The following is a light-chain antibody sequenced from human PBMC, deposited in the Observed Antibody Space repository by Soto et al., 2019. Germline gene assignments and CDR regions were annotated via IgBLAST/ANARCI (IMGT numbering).Light chain of an antibody. CDR1: QSINSE. CDR2: GAS. J-gene: IGKJ2*01. V-gene: IGKV3-15*01. CDR3: QQDGNSPLT. Sequence: EIVMTQSPATLSLSPGERAALSCRASQSINSELAWYQQKPGQPPRLLIYGASTRATGVPARFTGSESGSEFTLTISGLQSEDFAVYYCQQDGNSPLTFGQGTRLEI.